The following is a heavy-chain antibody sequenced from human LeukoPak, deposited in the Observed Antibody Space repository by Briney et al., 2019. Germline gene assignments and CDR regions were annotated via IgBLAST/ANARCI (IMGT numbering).Heavy chain of an antibody. D-gene: IGHD5-18*01. Sequence: PSETLSLTCTVSGGSISSYYWSWIRQPPGKGLEWIGEINHSGSTNYNPSLKSRVTISVDTSKNQFSLKLSSVTAADTAVYYCARGSLRFPPVTDTALYYGMDVWGQGTTVTVSS. CDR1: GGSISSYY. CDR2: INHSGST. J-gene: IGHJ6*02. V-gene: IGHV4-34*01. CDR3: ARGSLRFPPVTDTALYYGMDV.